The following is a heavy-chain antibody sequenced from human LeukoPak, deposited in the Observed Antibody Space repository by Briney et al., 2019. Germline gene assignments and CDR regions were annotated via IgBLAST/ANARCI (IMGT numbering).Heavy chain of an antibody. D-gene: IGHD6-13*01. V-gene: IGHV3-21*01. CDR3: AYRAGTKAFDI. CDR1: GFTFSSYS. J-gene: IGHJ3*02. CDR2: ISSSSSYI. Sequence: GGSLRLSCAASGFTFSSYSMNWVRQAPGKGLEWVSSISSSSSYIYYADSVKGRFTISRDSAKNSLYLQMNSLRAEDTAVYYCAYRAGTKAFDIWGQGTMVTVSS.